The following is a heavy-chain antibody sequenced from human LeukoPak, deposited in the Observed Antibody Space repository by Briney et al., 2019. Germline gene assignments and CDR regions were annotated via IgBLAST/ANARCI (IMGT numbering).Heavy chain of an antibody. D-gene: IGHD6-6*01. Sequence: ASVKVSCKASGYTFTSYDINWVRQATGQGLEWMRWMNPNSGNTGYAQKFQGRVTMTRNTSISTAYMELSSLRSEDTAVYYCARFPRVSSSAFFDPWGQGTLVTVSS. V-gene: IGHV1-8*01. CDR1: GYTFTSYD. CDR2: MNPNSGNT. CDR3: ARFPRVSSSAFFDP. J-gene: IGHJ5*02.